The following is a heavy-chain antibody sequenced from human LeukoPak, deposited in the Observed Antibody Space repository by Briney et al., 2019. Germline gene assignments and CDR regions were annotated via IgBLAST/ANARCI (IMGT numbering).Heavy chain of an antibody. D-gene: IGHD3-10*01. CDR1: GFTLSRYW. J-gene: IGHJ6*03. CDR3: ATYKGKVRGATIYYYYYMDV. CDR2: INQDGSEK. Sequence: GRSLRLSCAASGFTLSRYWMSWVRQAPGKGLEWVAIINQDGSEKYYVDSVKGRFTISRDNAKNSLYLQMNSLRAEDTAVYYCATYKGKVRGATIYYYYYMDVWGKGTTVTISS. V-gene: IGHV3-7*01.